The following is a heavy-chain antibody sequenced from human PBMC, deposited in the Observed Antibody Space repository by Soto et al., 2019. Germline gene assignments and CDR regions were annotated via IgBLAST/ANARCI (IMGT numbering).Heavy chain of an antibody. CDR1: GGSISSYY. J-gene: IGHJ4*02. D-gene: IGHD3-9*01. CDR3: ARSHDILTGFSSPHFDY. V-gene: IGHV4-59*01. CDR2: IYYSGST. Sequence: SETLSLTCTVSGGSISSYYWSWIRQPPGKGLEWIGYIYYSGSTNYNPSLKSRVTISVDTSKNQFSLKLSSVTAADTAVYYCARSHDILTGFSSPHFDYWGQGTLVTVSS.